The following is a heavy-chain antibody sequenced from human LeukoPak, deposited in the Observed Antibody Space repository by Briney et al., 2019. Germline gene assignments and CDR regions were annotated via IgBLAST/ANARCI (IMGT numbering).Heavy chain of an antibody. D-gene: IGHD3-22*01. V-gene: IGHV4-34*01. CDR3: ARVSGITMIVVVLEDPFDI. Sequence: SETLSLTCGVYGGSFSGYYWSWIRQPPGKGLEWIGEINDSGRSNYKSSLKSRVTISVDTSKNQFSLRLSSVTAADTAVYYCARVSGITMIVVVLEDPFDIWGQGTMVTVSS. CDR2: INDSGRS. CDR1: GGSFSGYY. J-gene: IGHJ3*02.